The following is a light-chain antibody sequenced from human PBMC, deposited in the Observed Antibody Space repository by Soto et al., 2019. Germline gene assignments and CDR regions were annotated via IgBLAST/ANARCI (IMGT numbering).Light chain of an antibody. J-gene: IGKJ1*01. V-gene: IGKV3D-20*02. Sequence: EIMLTQSPATLSLSPGERATLSCSASQSVSNTYLSWYQQKPGQAPRLLIYDASSRATGIPDRFSGSGSGTDFTLTISSLEPEDFAVYYCQQRSDWPRTFGQGTIVDIK. CDR2: DAS. CDR1: QSVSNTY. CDR3: QQRSDWPRT.